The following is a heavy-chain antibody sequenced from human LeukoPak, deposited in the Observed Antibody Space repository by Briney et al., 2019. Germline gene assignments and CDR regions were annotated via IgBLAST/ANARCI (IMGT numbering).Heavy chain of an antibody. CDR3: ARDSGSGTYDYYYGVDV. CDR1: GFTFSDSA. Sequence: GGSLRLSCAASGFTFSDSAMHWVRQAPGKGLEWVSVISYDGGNKYYADSEKGRFIISRDNSKNTLYLQMNSLRAEDTAVYYCARDSGSGTYDYYYGVDVWGQGTTVTVSS. D-gene: IGHD3-10*01. CDR2: ISYDGGNK. J-gene: IGHJ6*02. V-gene: IGHV3-30*04.